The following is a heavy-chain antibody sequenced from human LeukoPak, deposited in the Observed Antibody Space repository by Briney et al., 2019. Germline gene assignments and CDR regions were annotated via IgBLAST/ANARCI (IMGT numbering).Heavy chain of an antibody. CDR2: INHSGST. D-gene: IGHD3-16*01. J-gene: IGHJ4*02. CDR3: ARGPRRGRYFDY. Sequence: PSETLSLTCAVYGGSFSGYYWSWIRQPPGKGLEWSGEINHSGSTNYNPSLKSRVTISVDTSKNQFSLKLSSVTAADTAVYYCARGPRRGRYFDYWGQGTLVTVSS. V-gene: IGHV4-34*01. CDR1: GGSFSGYY.